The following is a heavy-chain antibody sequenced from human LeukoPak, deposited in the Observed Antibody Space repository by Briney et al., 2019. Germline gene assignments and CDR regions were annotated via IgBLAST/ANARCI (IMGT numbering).Heavy chain of an antibody. J-gene: IGHJ4*02. V-gene: IGHV4-39*02. CDR3: ARARVLRGYSSSVTKYYFDY. Sequence: KPSETLSLTCTVSGGSISGSSYYWGWIRQPPGKGLEWIGSIYYSGSTYYNPSLKSRVTISVDTSKNQFSLKLNSVTATDTAVYYCARARVLRGYSSSVTKYYFDYWGQGTLVTVSS. CDR1: GGSISGSSYY. CDR2: IYYSGST. D-gene: IGHD6-6*01.